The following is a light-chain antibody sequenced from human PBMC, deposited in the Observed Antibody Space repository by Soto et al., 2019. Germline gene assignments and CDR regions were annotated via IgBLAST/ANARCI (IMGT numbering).Light chain of an antibody. CDR1: SSDVGGYNY. Sequence: QSALTQPPSASGSPGQSVTISCTGTSSDVGGYNYVSWYQQHPGKAPKLMIYEVSKRPSGVPDRFSGSKPGNTASLTVSGLQAEDEADYYCSSYAGSNNLVFGGGTKLTVL. J-gene: IGLJ2*01. CDR3: SSYAGSNNLV. V-gene: IGLV2-8*01. CDR2: EVS.